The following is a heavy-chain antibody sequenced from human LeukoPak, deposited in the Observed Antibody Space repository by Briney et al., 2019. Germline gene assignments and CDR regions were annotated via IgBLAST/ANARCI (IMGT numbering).Heavy chain of an antibody. V-gene: IGHV5-51*01. D-gene: IGHD6-6*01. Sequence: GESLKISCKGSGYRFTSYWTGWVRQMPGKGLEWMGIIYPGDSDTRYSPSFQGQVTISADKSISTAYLQWSSLKASDTAMYYYARQRSIAARTDYWGQGTLVTVSS. J-gene: IGHJ4*02. CDR2: IYPGDSDT. CDR3: ARQRSIAARTDY. CDR1: GYRFTSYW.